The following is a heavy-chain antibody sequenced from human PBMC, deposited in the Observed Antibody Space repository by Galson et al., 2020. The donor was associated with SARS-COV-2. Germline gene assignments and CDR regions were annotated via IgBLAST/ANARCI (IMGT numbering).Heavy chain of an antibody. D-gene: IGHD6-19*01. V-gene: IGHV1-3*01. CDR1: GYTFTSYA. CDR3: ARVAGIPYYYHYGMDV. J-gene: IGHJ6*02. CDR2: INAGNGNI. Sequence: ASVKVSCKASGYTFTSYAMHWVRQAPGQRLEWMGWINAGNGNIKYSQKFQGIVTITRDTFATTAYMELSSLRSEDTAVYYCARVAGIPYYYHYGMDVWGQGTTVTVSS.